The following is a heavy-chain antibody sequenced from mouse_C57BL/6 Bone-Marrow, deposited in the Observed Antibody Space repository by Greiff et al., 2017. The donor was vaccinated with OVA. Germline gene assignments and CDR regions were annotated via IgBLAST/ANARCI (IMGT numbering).Heavy chain of an antibody. V-gene: IGHV5-15*01. D-gene: IGHD2-3*01. CDR1: GFTFSDYG. CDR3: ASMCDGYFQWFAY. CDR2: ISTLAYSI. J-gene: IGHJ3*01. Sequence: EVKLMESGAGLVQPGGSLKLSCAASGFTFSDYGMAWVRQAPGKGPEWVAYISTLAYSIYYADTLTGRFTIARENAKNTLYLELSRLRSEDTAMYYCASMCDGYFQWFAYWGQGTLVTVSA.